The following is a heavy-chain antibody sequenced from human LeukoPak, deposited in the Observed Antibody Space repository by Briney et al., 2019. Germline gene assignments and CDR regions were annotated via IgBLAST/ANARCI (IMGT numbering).Heavy chain of an antibody. Sequence: PGGSLRLSCAASGFTFSSYSMNWVRQAPGKGLEWVSSISSSSSYIYYADSVKGRFTISRDNAKNSLYLQMNSLRAEDTAVYYCARAENDYGDYYFDYWGQGTLVTVSS. V-gene: IGHV3-21*01. D-gene: IGHD4-17*01. CDR1: GFTFSSYS. CDR3: ARAENDYGDYYFDY. J-gene: IGHJ4*02. CDR2: ISSSSSYI.